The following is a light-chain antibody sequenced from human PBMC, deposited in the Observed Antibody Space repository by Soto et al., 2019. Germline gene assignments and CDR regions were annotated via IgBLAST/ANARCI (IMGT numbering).Light chain of an antibody. Sequence: EIVLTQSPATLSVSPGDGATLSCRASQSVSNKLAWYQQKVGQAPRLLIYDASSRATAIPARFSGSGSGTEFTLTISSLQSEDFAVYYCQQYNNWPPMYTFGQGTKLEIK. CDR3: QQYNNWPPMYT. J-gene: IGKJ2*01. CDR2: DAS. V-gene: IGKV3-15*01. CDR1: QSVSNK.